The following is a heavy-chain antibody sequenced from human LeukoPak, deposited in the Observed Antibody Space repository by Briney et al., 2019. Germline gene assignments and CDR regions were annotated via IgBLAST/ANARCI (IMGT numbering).Heavy chain of an antibody. CDR3: ARGSIAARPVYFDY. Sequence: GGSLRLSCAASGFTFDDYGMSWVRQAPGKGLEWVSGINWNGGSTGYADSVKDRFTISRDNAKNSLYLQMNSLRAEDTALYYCARGSIAARPVYFDYWGQGTLVTVSS. CDR2: INWNGGST. V-gene: IGHV3-20*04. D-gene: IGHD6-6*01. CDR1: GFTFDDYG. J-gene: IGHJ4*02.